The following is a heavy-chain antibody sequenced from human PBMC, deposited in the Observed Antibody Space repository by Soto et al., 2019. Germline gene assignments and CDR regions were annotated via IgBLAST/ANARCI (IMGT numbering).Heavy chain of an antibody. V-gene: IGHV1-69*06. CDR2: IIPIFGTA. CDR1: GGTFSSYA. Sequence: QVQLVQSGAEVKKPGSSVKVSCKASGGTFSSYAISWVRQAPGQGLEWMGGIIPIFGTANYAQKFQGRVTITADKSTSTAYMELSSLRSEDTAVYYCASRRIATQQNYYYYYGMDVWGQGTTVTVSS. J-gene: IGHJ6*02. CDR3: ASRRIATQQNYYYYYGMDV. D-gene: IGHD1-26*01.